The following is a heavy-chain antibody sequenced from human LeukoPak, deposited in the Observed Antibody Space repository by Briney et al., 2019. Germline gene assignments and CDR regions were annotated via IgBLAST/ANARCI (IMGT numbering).Heavy chain of an antibody. CDR2: IWYDGSNK. J-gene: IGHJ4*02. D-gene: IGHD3-10*01. V-gene: IGHV3-33*01. CDR1: GFTFSSYG. Sequence: GGSLRLSCAASGFTFSSYGMHWVRQAPGKGLEWVAVIWYDGSNKYYADSVKGRFTISRDNSKNTLYLQMNSLRAEDTAVYYCARDPAHDYYGSGSLDYWGQGTLVTVSS. CDR3: ARDPAHDYYGSGSLDY.